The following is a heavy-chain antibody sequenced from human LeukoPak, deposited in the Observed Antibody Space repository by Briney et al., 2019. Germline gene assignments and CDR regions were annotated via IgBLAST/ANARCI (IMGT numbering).Heavy chain of an antibody. CDR2: IYTSGST. D-gene: IGHD2-15*01. CDR3: ARMPQSGSDRGLDFDY. J-gene: IGHJ4*02. CDR1: GGSISSYY. Sequence: SETLSLTCTVSGGSISSYYWSWIRQPAGKGLEWIGRIYTSGSTNYNPSLKSRVTISVDTSKNQFSLKLSSVTAADTAVYYCARMPQSGSDRGLDFDYWGQGTLVTLSS. V-gene: IGHV4-4*07.